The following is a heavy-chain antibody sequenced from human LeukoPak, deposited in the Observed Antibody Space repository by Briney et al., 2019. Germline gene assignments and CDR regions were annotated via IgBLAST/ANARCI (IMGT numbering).Heavy chain of an antibody. CDR3: ARAGYCSSTSCYTGVNYFDY. D-gene: IGHD2-2*02. Sequence: GGSLRLSCAASGFTVSSNYMSWVRQAPGKGLEWVSVIYSGASTYYVHYVKGRFTIFRDKSKNTLYLQMNSLRAEETAVYYCARAGYCSSTSCYTGVNYFDYWGQGTLVTVSS. V-gene: IGHV3-53*01. CDR1: GFTVSSNY. CDR2: IYSGAST. J-gene: IGHJ4*02.